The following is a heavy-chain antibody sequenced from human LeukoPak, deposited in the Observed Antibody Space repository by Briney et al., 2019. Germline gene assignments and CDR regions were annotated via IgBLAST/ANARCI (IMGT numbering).Heavy chain of an antibody. D-gene: IGHD6-13*01. Sequence: ASVNLSCKASGYTFTGYYMHWVRQAPGQGLEWMGWINPNSGGTNYAQKFQGRVTMTRDTSISTAYMELSRLRSDDTAVYYCARAPYSSRWYFAYWGQGNLVTVSS. CDR3: ARAPYSSRWYFAY. CDR2: INPNSGGT. V-gene: IGHV1-2*02. J-gene: IGHJ4*02. CDR1: GYTFTGYY.